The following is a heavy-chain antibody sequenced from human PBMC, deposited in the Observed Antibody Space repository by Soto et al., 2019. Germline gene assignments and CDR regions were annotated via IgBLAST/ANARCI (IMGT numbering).Heavy chain of an antibody. D-gene: IGHD5-12*01. Sequence: EMLLVQSGAEVKKPGESLKISCKGSGFTFTNYWIVWVRQMPGKGLEWMGTIYPGDSDTTYSPSFQGQVTISADKSIRTAYLQWTSLKASDTAIYYCARQAMATDPYYCVNLWGRGTLVTVSS. CDR3: ARQAMATDPYYCVNL. CDR2: IYPGDSDT. V-gene: IGHV5-51*01. J-gene: IGHJ2*01. CDR1: GFTFTNYW.